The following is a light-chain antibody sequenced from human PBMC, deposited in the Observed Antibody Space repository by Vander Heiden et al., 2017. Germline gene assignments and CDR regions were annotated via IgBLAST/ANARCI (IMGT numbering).Light chain of an antibody. CDR3: QAWDSSVV. CDR2: KDS. V-gene: IGLV3-1*01. Sequence: SSELTQPPSVSMSPGQTASITCSGEKLGDKYACWYQQKPGQSPVLVIYKDSKRPAGIPERFSGSNSGNTATLTISGTQAMDEADYYCQAWDSSVVFGGGTKLTVL. J-gene: IGLJ2*01. CDR1: KLGDKY.